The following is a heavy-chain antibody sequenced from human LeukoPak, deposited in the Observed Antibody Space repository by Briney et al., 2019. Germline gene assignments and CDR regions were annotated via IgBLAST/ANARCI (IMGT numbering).Heavy chain of an antibody. CDR2: ISADNGNT. CDR3: AKNRGATWWDLVDY. V-gene: IGHV1-18*01. D-gene: IGHD1-26*01. CDR1: GHTFTKFG. J-gene: IGHJ4*02. Sequence: ASVKVSCKASGHTFTKFGITWLRQAPGQGLEWMGWISADNGNTIYAQKFQDRVTISIDTSTSTAYMELKSLRSDDTAVYYCAKNRGATWWDLVDYWGQGTLVTVSS.